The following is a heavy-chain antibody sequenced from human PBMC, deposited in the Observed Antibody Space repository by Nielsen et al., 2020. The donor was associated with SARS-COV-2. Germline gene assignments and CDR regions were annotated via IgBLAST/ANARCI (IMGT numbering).Heavy chain of an antibody. CDR1: GYTFSSFG. D-gene: IGHD3-9*01. CDR3: ARGGVLRYIDWLPLSSFDV. V-gene: IGHV1-18*01. CDR2: ISTNNGDT. J-gene: IGHJ4*02. Sequence: ASVKVSCKASGYTFSSFGISWVRQAPGQGLEWMGWISTNNGDTNYAQKFQGRVSMTSDTSTSTVYMDLSSLRSDDTAVYYCARGGVLRYIDWLPLSSFDVWGQGTLVTVSS.